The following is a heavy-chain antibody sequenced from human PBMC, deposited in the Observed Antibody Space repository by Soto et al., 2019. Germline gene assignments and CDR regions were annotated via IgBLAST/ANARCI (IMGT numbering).Heavy chain of an antibody. CDR3: ARDPPDFHSAFDS. Sequence: SETLSLTCAISGDSVSSNRAAWNWIRQSPSRGLEWLGRTYYRSKWYNDYAVSVKSRITINPDTSHNQFSLQLNSVTPEDTAVYYCARDPPDFHSAFDSWGQGTLVTVSS. D-gene: IGHD4-4*01. V-gene: IGHV6-1*01. CDR2: TYYRSKWYN. J-gene: IGHJ4*02. CDR1: GDSVSSNRAA.